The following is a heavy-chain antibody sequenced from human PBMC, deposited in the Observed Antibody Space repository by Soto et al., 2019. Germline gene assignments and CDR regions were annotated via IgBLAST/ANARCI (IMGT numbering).Heavy chain of an antibody. J-gene: IGHJ6*02. CDR3: ARTLLPTYYDILTSRLYYYYGMDV. Sequence: SETLSLTCTVSGGSISSYYWSWIRQPPGKGLEWIGYIYYSGSTNYNPSLKSRVTISVDTSKNQFSLKLSSVTAADTAVYYCARTLLPTYYDILTSRLYYYYGMDVWGQGTTVTVSS. CDR1: GGSISSYY. CDR2: IYYSGST. D-gene: IGHD3-9*01. V-gene: IGHV4-59*01.